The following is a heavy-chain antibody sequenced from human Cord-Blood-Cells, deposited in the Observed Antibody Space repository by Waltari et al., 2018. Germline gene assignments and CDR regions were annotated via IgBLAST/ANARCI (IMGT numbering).Heavy chain of an antibody. CDR1: GYTLTELS. D-gene: IGHD3-22*01. V-gene: IGHV1-24*01. CDR3: ATLYYYDSSGYYYYYGMDV. Sequence: QVQLVQSGAEVKKPGASVKVSCKVSGYTLTELSMHWVRQATGKGLDWMGGFDPEDGETIYAQKFQGRVTMTEDTSTDTAYMELSSLRSEDTAVYYCATLYYYDSSGYYYYYGMDVWGQGTTVTVSS. CDR2: FDPEDGET. J-gene: IGHJ6*02.